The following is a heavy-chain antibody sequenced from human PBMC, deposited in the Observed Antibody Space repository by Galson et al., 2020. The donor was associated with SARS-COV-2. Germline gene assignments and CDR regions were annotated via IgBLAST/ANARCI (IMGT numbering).Heavy chain of an antibody. V-gene: IGHV3-53*01. CDR2: NYSGGRT. CDR3: ARAGGGNYRFYWYFDL. Sequence: GGSLRLSCAASGFSVSNNYMNWVRQAPGKGLEWVSVNYSGGRTHYADSVRGRFTISRDSSKNTLYLQMKSLRAEDTAVYYCARAGGGNYRFYWYFDLWGRGSLVTVSS. D-gene: IGHD1-26*01. CDR1: GFSVSNNY. J-gene: IGHJ2*01.